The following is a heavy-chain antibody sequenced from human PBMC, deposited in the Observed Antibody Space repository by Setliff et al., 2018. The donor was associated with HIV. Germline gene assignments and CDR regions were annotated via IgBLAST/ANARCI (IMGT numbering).Heavy chain of an antibody. D-gene: IGHD5-18*01. CDR1: GYSIGSGYY. CDR3: ARLAPAMVYELDY. Sequence: SETLSLTCVVSGYSIGSGYYWGWIRQTPGEGLGWIGSVYHSGSTYYNPSLKSRITISIDTSKNHFSLRLTSVTAADTAVYYCARLAPAMVYELDYWGPGMLVTVSS. CDR2: VYHSGST. J-gene: IGHJ4*02. V-gene: IGHV4-38-2*01.